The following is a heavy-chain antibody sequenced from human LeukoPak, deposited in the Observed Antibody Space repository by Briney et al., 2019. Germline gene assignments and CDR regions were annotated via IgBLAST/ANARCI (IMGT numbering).Heavy chain of an antibody. CDR3: ARTKGDGSLDC. D-gene: IGHD1-26*01. V-gene: IGHV4-39*06. J-gene: IGHJ4*02. CDR1: GVAIRSGDYY. CDR2: MSSGGST. Sequence: SETLSLTCTVSGVAIRSGDYYWGWIRQSPGKGLEWIGSMSSGGSTFYNPSLKSRVTISVDTHKNQFPLELSSVTAAGTAVYYCARTKGDGSLDCWGQGTLVTVSS.